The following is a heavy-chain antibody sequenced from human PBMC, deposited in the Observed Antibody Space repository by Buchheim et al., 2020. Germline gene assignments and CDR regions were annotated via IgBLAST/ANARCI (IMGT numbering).Heavy chain of an antibody. D-gene: IGHD4-17*01. CDR3: ARYHEATVTTNDYYYYGMDV. J-gene: IGHJ6*02. Sequence: QVQLVESGGGVVQPGRSLRLSCAASGFTFSSYAMHWVRQAPGKGLEWVAVISYDGSNKYYADSVKGRFTISRDNSKNTLYLQMNSLRAEDTAVYYCARYHEATVTTNDYYYYGMDVWGQGTT. CDR1: GFTFSSYA. V-gene: IGHV3-30*04. CDR2: ISYDGSNK.